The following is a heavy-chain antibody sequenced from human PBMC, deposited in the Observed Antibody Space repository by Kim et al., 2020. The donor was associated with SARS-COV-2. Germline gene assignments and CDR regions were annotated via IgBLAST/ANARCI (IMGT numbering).Heavy chain of an antibody. CDR2: IWYDGTNK. V-gene: IGHV3-33*03. CDR1: GFTFSSYD. J-gene: IGHJ3*02. CDR3: ARTRRPRYSSNYFGGLDI. Sequence: GGSLRLSCAASGFTFSSYDLHWVRQAPGEGLDWVALIWYDGTNKYYADSGKGRFNISRDNSKNTLYLQMSSLRAEDTAVYYCARTRRPRYSSNYFGGLDIWRQETMVNVSS. D-gene: IGHD6-13*01.